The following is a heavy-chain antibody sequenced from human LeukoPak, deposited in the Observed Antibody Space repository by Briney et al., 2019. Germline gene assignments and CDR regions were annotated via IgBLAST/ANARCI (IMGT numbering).Heavy chain of an antibody. Sequence: SETLSLTCTVSGGSISTYYWSWIRQPPGKGLEWIGYIYYSGNTNYNPSLKSRVTLSVDTSKNQFSLKLSSLTAADTAVYYCAREGGSYRPLDYSGQGTLVTVSS. CDR2: IYYSGNT. V-gene: IGHV4-59*01. CDR3: AREGGSYRPLDY. J-gene: IGHJ4*02. CDR1: GGSISTYY. D-gene: IGHD3-16*02.